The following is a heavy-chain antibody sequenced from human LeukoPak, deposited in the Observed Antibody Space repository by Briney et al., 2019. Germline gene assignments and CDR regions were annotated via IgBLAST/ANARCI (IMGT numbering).Heavy chain of an antibody. J-gene: IGHJ4*02. CDR2: IKQDGSEK. D-gene: IGHD5-18*01. CDR1: GFTFSSYC. CDR3: GREAIRLWVPIDC. Sequence: GGSLRLSCAASGFTFSSYCMSWVRQAPGKGLEWVANIKQDGSEKYYVDSVKGRFTISRDNAKNTLYLQMNSLRAEDTAVYYCGREAIRLWVPIDCWGQGTLVTVSS. V-gene: IGHV3-7*01.